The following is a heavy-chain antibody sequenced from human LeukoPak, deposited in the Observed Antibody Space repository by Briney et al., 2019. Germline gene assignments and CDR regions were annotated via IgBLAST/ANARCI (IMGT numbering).Heavy chain of an antibody. CDR1: GFTFDDYA. Sequence: GGSLRLSCAASGFTFDDYAMHWVRQAPGKGLEWVSGISWNSGSIGYADSVKCRFTISRDNAKNSLYLQMNSLRAEDTALYYCAKDIGPYYDFWSGFDYWGQGTLVTVSS. D-gene: IGHD3-3*01. J-gene: IGHJ4*02. CDR2: ISWNSGSI. V-gene: IGHV3-9*01. CDR3: AKDIGPYYDFWSGFDY.